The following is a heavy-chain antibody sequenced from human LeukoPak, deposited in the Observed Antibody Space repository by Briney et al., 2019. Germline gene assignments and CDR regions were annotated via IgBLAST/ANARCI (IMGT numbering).Heavy chain of an antibody. CDR1: GFTVSSNY. J-gene: IGHJ4*02. D-gene: IGHD2-2*01. CDR3: TTAGYCSSSSCYRSVDY. Sequence: SGGSLRLSCAASGFTVSSNYMSWVRQAPGKGLEWVSVIYSGGSTYYADSVKGRFTISRDNSKNTLYLQMNNLKTEDTAVYYCTTAGYCSSSSCYRSVDYWGRGTLVTVPS. V-gene: IGHV3-53*01. CDR2: IYSGGST.